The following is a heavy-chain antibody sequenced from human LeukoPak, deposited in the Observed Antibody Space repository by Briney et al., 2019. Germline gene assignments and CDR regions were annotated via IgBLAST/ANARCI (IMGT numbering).Heavy chain of an antibody. D-gene: IGHD3-22*01. CDR1: GFTFSSYS. Sequence: GGSLRLSCAASGFTFSSYSMTWVRQAPGKGLEWVSYISSSSSTIYYADSVKGRFTISRDNAKNSLYLQMNSLRAEDTAVYYCARAPSGYGNYYFDYWGQGTLVTVSS. V-gene: IGHV3-48*01. CDR3: ARAPSGYGNYYFDY. J-gene: IGHJ4*02. CDR2: ISSSSSTI.